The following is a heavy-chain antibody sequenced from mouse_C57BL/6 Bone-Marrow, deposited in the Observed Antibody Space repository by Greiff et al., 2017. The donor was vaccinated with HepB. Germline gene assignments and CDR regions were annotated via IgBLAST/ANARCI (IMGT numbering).Heavy chain of an antibody. Sequence: EVKVEESGGGLVQPGGSMKLSCVASGFTFSNYWMNWVRQSPEKGLEWVAQIRLKSDNYATHYAESVKGRFTISRDDSKSSVYLQMNNLRAEDTGIYYCTAYSNEAYWGQGTLVTVSA. CDR1: GFTFSNYW. D-gene: IGHD2-5*01. V-gene: IGHV6-3*01. CDR3: TAYSNEAY. J-gene: IGHJ3*01. CDR2: IRLKSDNYAT.